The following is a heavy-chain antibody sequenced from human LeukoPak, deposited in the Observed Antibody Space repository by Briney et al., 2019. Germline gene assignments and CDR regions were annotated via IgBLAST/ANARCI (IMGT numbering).Heavy chain of an antibody. D-gene: IGHD3-22*01. CDR1: GFSVSRHY. J-gene: IGHJ3*02. CDR3: ARAPYSADSSATPPAFDI. Sequence: GGSLRLSCVPSGFSVSRHYMRWVGQAPRKGVEWISIIYLPGGTYYADSVMGRFTISRDNSNNTIYLQMNSPRVEDTAVYYCARAPYSADSSATPPAFDIWGQGTMVTVSS. V-gene: IGHV3-53*01. CDR2: IYLPGGT.